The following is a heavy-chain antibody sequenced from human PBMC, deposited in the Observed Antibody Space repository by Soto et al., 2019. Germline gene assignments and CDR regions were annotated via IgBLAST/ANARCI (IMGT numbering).Heavy chain of an antibody. D-gene: IGHD3-16*01. CDR3: AEDYIEPRAWGGYYYYYMDV. J-gene: IGHJ6*03. CDR2: ISWNSGSL. CDR1: GFTFDDYA. V-gene: IGHV3-9*01. Sequence: EVQLVESGGGLVQPGRSMRLSCAASGFTFDDYAMHWVRQAPGKGLGWVSGISWNSGSLGYADSVKGRFTISRDNAKNSLYLQMNSLRAEDTALYYCAEDYIEPRAWGGYYYYYMDVWGKGTTVTVSS.